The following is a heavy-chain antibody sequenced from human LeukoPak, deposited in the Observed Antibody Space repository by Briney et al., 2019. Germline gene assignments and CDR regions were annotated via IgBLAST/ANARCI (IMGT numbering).Heavy chain of an antibody. V-gene: IGHV1-2*02. D-gene: IGHD1-14*01. CDR3: ARDMTGGIWARATSFDH. Sequence: ASVKVSCKTSGYTFSAFYIHWVRQAPGQGPEWMGWINPDSGGSEYGQKFQGRVTFTSDASSTTVYMEVRSLKSDDTAVYYCARDMTGGIWARATSFDHWGQGTLVTVSS. CDR2: INPDSGGS. CDR1: GYTFSAFY. J-gene: IGHJ4*02.